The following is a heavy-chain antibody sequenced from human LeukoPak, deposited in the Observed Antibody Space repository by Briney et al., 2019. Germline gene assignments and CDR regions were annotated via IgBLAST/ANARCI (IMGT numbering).Heavy chain of an antibody. Sequence: GGFLRLSCAASGFTFSSSWMTWVRQAPGKGLEWVASIREDGSEKTSVDSVKGRFTISRDNAKNSLYLQMDSLRAEDTAVYYCARGPTNGQAFDYWGQGTLVSVSS. D-gene: IGHD2-8*01. CDR2: IREDGSEK. V-gene: IGHV3-7*01. CDR3: ARGPTNGQAFDY. J-gene: IGHJ4*02. CDR1: GFTFSSSW.